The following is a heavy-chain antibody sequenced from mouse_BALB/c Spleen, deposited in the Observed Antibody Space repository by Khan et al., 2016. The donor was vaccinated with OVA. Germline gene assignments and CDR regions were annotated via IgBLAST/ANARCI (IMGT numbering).Heavy chain of an antibody. CDR1: GCTFTSYW. Sequence: QVQLQQPGAELVRPGASVKLSCKASGCTFTSYWMNWVKQRPGHGLEWIGRIDPSDSETHYNQIFKDKATLTVDTSSTTAYMQLSSLTSEDSAVYYCARREKYGYDPSWFAYWGQGTLVTVAA. J-gene: IGHJ3*01. CDR3: ARREKYGYDPSWFAY. CDR2: IDPSDSET. V-gene: IGHV1-61*01. D-gene: IGHD2-2*01.